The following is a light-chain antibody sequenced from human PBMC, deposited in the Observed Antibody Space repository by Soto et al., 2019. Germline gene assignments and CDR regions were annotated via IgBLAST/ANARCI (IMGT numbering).Light chain of an antibody. CDR1: SSDVGGYNY. CDR3: SSYTSSSIVV. CDR2: DVS. V-gene: IGLV2-14*01. J-gene: IGLJ2*01. Sequence: QSVLTQPASVSGSPGQSITISCTGTSSDVGGYNYVSWYQKHPGKAPKLMIYDVSNRPSGVSNRFSGSKSGNTASLTISGLQAEDEADYYCSSYTSSSIVVFGGGTQLTVL.